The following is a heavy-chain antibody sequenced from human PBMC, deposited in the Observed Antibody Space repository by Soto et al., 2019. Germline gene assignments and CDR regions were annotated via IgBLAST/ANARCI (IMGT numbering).Heavy chain of an antibody. D-gene: IGHD2-15*01. Sequence: GAAVKVSCKASGYTVTSYPMTLVRQSPGQRLEWMGWINPDNGNTKSSQKFKDRVIITMDTSASTAYMDLSSLRSEDTAVYYCARGIATGQLDPWGQGTLVTVS. CDR3: ARGIATGQLDP. J-gene: IGHJ5*02. CDR2: INPDNGNT. CDR1: GYTVTSYP. V-gene: IGHV1-3*01.